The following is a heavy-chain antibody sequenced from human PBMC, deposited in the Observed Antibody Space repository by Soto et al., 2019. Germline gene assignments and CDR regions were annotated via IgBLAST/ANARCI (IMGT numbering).Heavy chain of an antibody. CDR1: GFTVSSYA. CDR3: ARATSGWYKDAFDI. J-gene: IGHJ3*02. V-gene: IGHV3-30-3*01. D-gene: IGHD6-19*01. Sequence: QVQLVESGGGVVQPGRSLRLSCAASGFTVSSYAMHWVRQAPGKGLEWVAVISYDGSNKYYADSVKGRFTISRDNSKNTLYLQMNSLRPEDTAVYYCARATSGWYKDAFDIWGQGTMVTVSS. CDR2: ISYDGSNK.